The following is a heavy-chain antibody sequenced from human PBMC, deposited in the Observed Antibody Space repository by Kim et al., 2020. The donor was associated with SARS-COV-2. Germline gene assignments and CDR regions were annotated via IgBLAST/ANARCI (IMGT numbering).Heavy chain of an antibody. CDR1: GFTFSSYW. Sequence: GGSLRLSCAASGFTFSSYWMTWVRQAPGKGLEWVANIKQDGNQKYYVDSVKGRFTISRDNAKNSLYLQMNSLRAEDTAVNYCARDGDLYSSGKDAFDIWGQGTMVTVSS. CDR2: IKQDGNQK. V-gene: IGHV3-7*01. CDR3: ARDGDLYSSGKDAFDI. J-gene: IGHJ3*02. D-gene: IGHD6-19*01.